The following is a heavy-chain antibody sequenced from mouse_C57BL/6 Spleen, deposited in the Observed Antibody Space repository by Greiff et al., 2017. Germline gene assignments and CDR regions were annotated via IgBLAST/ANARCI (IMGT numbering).Heavy chain of an antibody. CDR1: GFTFSSYT. CDR3: ASDYDWYFDV. CDR2: ISGGGGNT. J-gene: IGHJ1*03. D-gene: IGHD2-4*01. V-gene: IGHV5-9*01. Sequence: DVMLVESGGGLVKPGGSLKLSCAASGFTFSSYTMSWVRQTPEKRLEWVATISGGGGNTYYPDSVKGRFTISRDNAKNTLYLQMSSLRSEDTALYYCASDYDWYFDVWGTGTTVTVSS.